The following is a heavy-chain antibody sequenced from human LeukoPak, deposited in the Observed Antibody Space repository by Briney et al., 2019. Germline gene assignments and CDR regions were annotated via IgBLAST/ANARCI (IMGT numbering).Heavy chain of an antibody. CDR2: TYYRSKWYN. D-gene: IGHD3-22*01. J-gene: IGHJ4*02. CDR3: ARGSSRIYYYTTSAYSHAFDY. CDR1: GDSVSSNSAA. V-gene: IGHV6-1*01. Sequence: SQTLSLTCAISGDSVSSNSAAWNWIRQSPSRGLEWLGRTYYRSKWYNDYAVSVKSRIPLNPATSKNQFSLQLNSVTPEDTAVYYCARGSSRIYYYTTSAYSHAFDYWGQGTLVTVSS.